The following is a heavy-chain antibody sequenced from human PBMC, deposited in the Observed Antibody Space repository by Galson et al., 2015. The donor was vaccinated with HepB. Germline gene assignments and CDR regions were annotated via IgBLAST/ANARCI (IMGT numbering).Heavy chain of an antibody. V-gene: IGHV3-74*01. CDR1: GFTFNNYW. D-gene: IGHD2-15*01. CDR2: INSDGSTT. CDR3: AKASRGSCYSGSPE. Sequence: SLRLSCAASGFTFNNYWMHWVRQAPGKGLVWVSRINSDGSTTGYADSVKGRFTISRDNAKNTLYLQMNSLGVEDTAMYYCAKASRGSCYSGSPEWGQGTTVTVSS. J-gene: IGHJ6*02.